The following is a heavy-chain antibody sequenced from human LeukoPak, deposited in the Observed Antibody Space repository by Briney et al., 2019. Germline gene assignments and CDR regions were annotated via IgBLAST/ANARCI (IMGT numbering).Heavy chain of an antibody. CDR2: IFHSGKT. Sequence: SETLSLTCNVSGFSINIGYYWGWIRQPPGKGLEWIGSIFHSGKTYYNSSLKSRVTISIDTSKNQFSLKLSSVTAADTAVYYCARDRSDGYNWNYDAFDIWGQGTMVTVSS. CDR1: GFSINIGYY. D-gene: IGHD1-7*01. J-gene: IGHJ3*02. V-gene: IGHV4-38-2*02. CDR3: ARDRSDGYNWNYDAFDI.